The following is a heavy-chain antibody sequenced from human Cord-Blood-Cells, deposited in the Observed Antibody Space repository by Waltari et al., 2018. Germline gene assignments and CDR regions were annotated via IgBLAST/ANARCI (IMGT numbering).Heavy chain of an antibody. J-gene: IGHJ6*02. V-gene: IGHV1-3*01. D-gene: IGHD1-26*01. CDR2: INAGNGNT. CDR1: GYTFTSYA. Sequence: QVQLVQSGAEVKKPGASVKVSCKASGYTFTSYAMHWVRQAPGQRLEWMGWINAGNGNTKYSQKFQGRVNITRDTSASTAYMELSSLRSEDTAVYYCAFTSRIVGATDYYYYGMDVWGQGTTVTVSS. CDR3: AFTSRIVGATDYYYYGMDV.